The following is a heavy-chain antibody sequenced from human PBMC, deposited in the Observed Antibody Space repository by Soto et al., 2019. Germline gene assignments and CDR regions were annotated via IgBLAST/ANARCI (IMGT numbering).Heavy chain of an antibody. CDR2: IDTSGGKT. Sequence: GGSLRLSCAASGFTFSNFAMAWVRQAPGKGPEWVSSIDTSGGKTYYADSVKGRFTISRDNSKSTVSLQMNSLRAEDTAVYYSAKDLHGTVADSFDYWGQGTPVTVSS. CDR3: AKDLHGTVADSFDY. V-gene: IGHV3-23*01. J-gene: IGHJ4*02. D-gene: IGHD1-1*01. CDR1: GFTFSNFA.